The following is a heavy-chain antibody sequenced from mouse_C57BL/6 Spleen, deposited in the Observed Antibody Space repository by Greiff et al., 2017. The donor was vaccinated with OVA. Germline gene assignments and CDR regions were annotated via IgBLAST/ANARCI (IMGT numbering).Heavy chain of an antibody. D-gene: IGHD1-1*01. CDR2: IYPGSGST. Sequence: QVQLQQPGAELVKPGASVKMSCKASGYTFTSYWITWVKQRPGQGLEWIGDIYPGSGSTNYNEKFKSKATLTVDTSSSTAYMQHSSLTSEDSAVYYGAIPPFYGSSSRYFDVWGTGTTVTVSS. CDR1: GYTFTSYW. CDR3: AIPPFYGSSSRYFDV. J-gene: IGHJ1*03. V-gene: IGHV1-55*01.